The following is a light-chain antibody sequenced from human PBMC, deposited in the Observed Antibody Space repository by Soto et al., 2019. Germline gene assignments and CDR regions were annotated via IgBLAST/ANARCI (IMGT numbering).Light chain of an antibody. V-gene: IGKV1-39*01. CDR2: AAT. CDR3: QQSYSTRT. CDR1: QSSSSY. Sequence: DMQITQSPSSLSASVGDRVSFTSRASQSSSSYLNCYQQKPGKAPKLLIYAATSLQSGLPSRFSGSGSRTDFTITISSLQPEDFTTYYCQQSYSTRTFGPGTKVDIK. J-gene: IGKJ3*01.